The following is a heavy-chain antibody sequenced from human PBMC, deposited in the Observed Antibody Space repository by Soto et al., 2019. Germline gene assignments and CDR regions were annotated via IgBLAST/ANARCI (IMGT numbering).Heavy chain of an antibody. J-gene: IGHJ5*02. CDR2: INSDGSST. CDR1: GFTFSSYW. CDR3: ARDGRRITIFGVVIKGGWFDP. V-gene: IGHV3-74*01. D-gene: IGHD3-3*01. Sequence: EVQLVESGGGLVQPGGSLRLSCAASGFTFSSYWMHWVRQAPGKGLVWVSRINSDGSSTSYADSVKGRFTISRDNAKNTLYLQMNSLRAEDTAVYYCARDGRRITIFGVVIKGGWFDPWGQGTLVTVSS.